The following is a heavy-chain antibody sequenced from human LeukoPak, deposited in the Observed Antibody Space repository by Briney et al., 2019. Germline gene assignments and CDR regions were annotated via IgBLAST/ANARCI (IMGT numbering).Heavy chain of an antibody. D-gene: IGHD3-22*01. CDR1: GFTFSNYA. V-gene: IGHV3-21*04. CDR3: ARTGNYYDSSGYYLTFDY. J-gene: IGHJ4*02. CDR2: IVGSGTLT. Sequence: GGSLRLSCAASGFTFSNYAMNWVRQAPGKGLEWVSAIVGSGTLTFYADSVKGRFTISRDNAKNSLYLEMNSLRAEDTAVYYCARTGNYYDSSGYYLTFDYWGQGTRVTVSS.